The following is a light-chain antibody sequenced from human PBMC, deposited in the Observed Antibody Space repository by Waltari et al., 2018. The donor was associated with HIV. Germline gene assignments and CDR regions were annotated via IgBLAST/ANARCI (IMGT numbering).Light chain of an antibody. V-gene: IGKV4-1*01. J-gene: IGKJ3*01. CDR2: WAS. CDR1: QTVLYSSNNENY. CDR3: HQYYSTPFT. Sequence: DIVMTQSPDSLAVSLVERATINCKSSQTVLYSSNNENYLAWYQQKPGQPPKLLIYWASTRESGVPDRFSGSGSGTDFTLTISSLQAEDVAVYYCHQYYSTPFTFGPGTKVEIK.